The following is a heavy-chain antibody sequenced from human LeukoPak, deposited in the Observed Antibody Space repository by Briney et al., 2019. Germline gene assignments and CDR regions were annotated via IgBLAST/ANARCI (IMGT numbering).Heavy chain of an antibody. V-gene: IGHV1-2*02. J-gene: IGHJ6*02. D-gene: IGHD4-17*01. CDR3: ATEYGDYSYGMDG. CDR1: GYTFTGYY. CDR2: INPNSGGT. Sequence: ASVKVSCKASGYTFTGYYMHWVRQAPGQGLEWMGYINPNSGGTTYEQKFQGRVTTTRGTTTSTAYMKLRRLRSDDAAVYYCATEYGDYSYGMDGWGQGTTVTVSS.